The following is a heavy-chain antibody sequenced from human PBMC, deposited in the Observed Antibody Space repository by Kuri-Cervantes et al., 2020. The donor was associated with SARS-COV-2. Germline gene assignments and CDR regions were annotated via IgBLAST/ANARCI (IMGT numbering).Heavy chain of an antibody. J-gene: IGHJ3*02. CDR2: ISGSGGST. D-gene: IGHD3-22*01. V-gene: IGHV3-23*01. CDR3: ANGGSGYYLHDAFDI. CDR1: GFTFDDYG. Sequence: GESLKISCAASGFTFDDYGMSWVRQAPGKGLEWVSAISGSGGSTYYADSVKGRFTISRDNPKNTLYLRMNSLRAEDTAVYYCANGGSGYYLHDAFDIWGQGTMVTVSS.